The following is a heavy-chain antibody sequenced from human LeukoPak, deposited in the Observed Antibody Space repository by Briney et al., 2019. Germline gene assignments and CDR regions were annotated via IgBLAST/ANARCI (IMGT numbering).Heavy chain of an antibody. Sequence: GGSLRLSCAASGFTSSSYAMRWVRQAPGKGLEWVSAISGSGGSTYYADSVKGRFTISRDNSKNTLYLQMNSLRAEDTAVYYCAKGKGSGWYAWFDPWGQGTLVTVSS. CDR1: GFTSSSYA. D-gene: IGHD6-19*01. CDR3: AKGKGSGWYAWFDP. J-gene: IGHJ5*02. CDR2: ISGSGGST. V-gene: IGHV3-23*01.